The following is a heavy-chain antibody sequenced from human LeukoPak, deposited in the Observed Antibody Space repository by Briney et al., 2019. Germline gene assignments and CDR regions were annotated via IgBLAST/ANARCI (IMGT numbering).Heavy chain of an antibody. Sequence: ASVKVSCKASGYTFTGYYMHWVRQAPGQGLEWMGWINPNSGGTNYAQKFQGRVTMTRDTSISTAYMELSRLRSDDTAVYYCARYSGSGSYYFDYWGQGTLVTVS. D-gene: IGHD3-10*01. CDR3: ARYSGSGSYYFDY. J-gene: IGHJ4*02. CDR2: INPNSGGT. CDR1: GYTFTGYY. V-gene: IGHV1-2*02.